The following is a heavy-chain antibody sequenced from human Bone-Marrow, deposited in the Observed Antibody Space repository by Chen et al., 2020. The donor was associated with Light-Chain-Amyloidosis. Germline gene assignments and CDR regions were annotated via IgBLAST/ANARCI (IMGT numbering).Heavy chain of an antibody. CDR3: AKGLFNNWNAGHAFDI. D-gene: IGHD1-1*01. J-gene: IGHJ3*02. V-gene: IGHV3-23*01. CDR1: GFTFSSYA. Sequence: EVQLLEAGGGLVQPGGSLRLSCAASGFTFSSYAMSWVRQAPGKGLEWVSALSGSGGITYYADSVNGWFTISWDNAKSTLYLQMNRLRAEDTALYYCAKGLFNNWNAGHAFDIWGQVTMFTVSS. CDR2: LSGSGGIT.